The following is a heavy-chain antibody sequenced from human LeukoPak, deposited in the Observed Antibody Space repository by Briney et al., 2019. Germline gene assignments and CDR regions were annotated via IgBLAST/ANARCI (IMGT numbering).Heavy chain of an antibody. CDR1: GYTLVSYD. CDR3: TRGLYYYDSSDSDGFDI. J-gene: IGHJ3*02. D-gene: IGHD3-22*01. Sequence: AAVKVSCKASGYTLVSYDLNWVRQAPGQGLEWMGRMNPKSGNTGYEQKFQGRVTFTRTTSTSTAYMELRSLTSDDTAVYYCTRGLYYYDSSDSDGFDIWGQGTMVTVYS. V-gene: IGHV1-8*01. CDR2: MNPKSGNT.